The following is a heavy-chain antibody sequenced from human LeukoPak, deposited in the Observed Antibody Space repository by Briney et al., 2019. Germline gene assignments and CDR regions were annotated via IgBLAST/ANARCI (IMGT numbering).Heavy chain of an antibody. J-gene: IGHJ4*02. D-gene: IGHD6-6*01. CDR1: GYTFTSYD. CDR3: ARIQSRIIAARPGNPAFDY. CDR2: ISTYNDNT. V-gene: IGHV1-18*01. Sequence: ASVKVSSTASGYTFTSYDISWVRQAPGQGLEWMGWISTYNDNTHYAQKLQGRVTMTTDTSTSTVYMELKSLRSDDTAVYYCARIQSRIIAARPGNPAFDYWGRGTLVTVSS.